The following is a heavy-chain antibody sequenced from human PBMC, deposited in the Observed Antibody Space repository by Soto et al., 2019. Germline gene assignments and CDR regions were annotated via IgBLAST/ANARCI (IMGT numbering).Heavy chain of an antibody. J-gene: IGHJ2*01. CDR2: IIPIFGTV. Sequence: QVQLVQSGAEVKKPGSSVKVSCKASGGTFSNYPISWVRQAPGQGLEWMGGIIPIFGTVNYAQKFQGRVTNTGDESNSTAQKELSSPKSEGTALLYRGRGNPRGLQFVYLDLRGRGTLVTVSS. V-gene: IGHV1-69*12. CDR1: GGTFSNYP. D-gene: IGHD5-12*01. CDR3: GRGNPRGLQFVYLDL.